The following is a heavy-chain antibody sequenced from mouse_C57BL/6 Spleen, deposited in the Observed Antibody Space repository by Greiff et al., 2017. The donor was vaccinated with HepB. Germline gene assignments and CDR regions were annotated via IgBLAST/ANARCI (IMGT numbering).Heavy chain of an antibody. J-gene: IGHJ2*01. Sequence: QVQLKQSGPELVKPGASVKISCKASGYAFSSSWMNWVKQRPGKGLEWIGRIYPGDGDTNYNGKFKGKATLTADKSSSTAYMQLSSLTSEDSAVYFCARERDYYGSGDFDYWGQGTTLTVSS. CDR1: GYAFSSSW. D-gene: IGHD1-1*01. CDR2: IYPGDGDT. V-gene: IGHV1-82*01. CDR3: ARERDYYGSGDFDY.